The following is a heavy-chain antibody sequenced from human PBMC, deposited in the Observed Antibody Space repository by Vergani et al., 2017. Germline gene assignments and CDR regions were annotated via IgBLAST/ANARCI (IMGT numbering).Heavy chain of an antibody. CDR1: GFTFSTYA. V-gene: IGHV3-23*01. D-gene: IGHD2-2*02. CDR2: ISSDGGST. J-gene: IGHJ6*03. Sequence: EVQLLESGGGLVQPGGSLRLSCAASGFTFSTYAMTWVRQAPGKGLEGVSTISSDGGSTYYADSVKGRFTISRDNSKNTLSLQMSSLRAEDTAVYYCARDQVPAAIRLNVGNYMDVWGKGTTVIVSS. CDR3: ARDQVPAAIRLNVGNYMDV.